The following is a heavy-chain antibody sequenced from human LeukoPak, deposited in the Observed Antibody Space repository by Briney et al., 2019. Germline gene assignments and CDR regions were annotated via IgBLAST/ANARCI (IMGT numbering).Heavy chain of an antibody. CDR2: IYHSGSP. V-gene: IGHV4-4*02. Sequence: SGTLSLTCAVSGGSISSNNWWGWVRQPPGKGLEWIGEIYHSGSPNYNPSLKSRVTISVDKSRNHFSPNLSSVTAADTAVYYCARVNINNWHSCDYWGQGTLVTVSS. J-gene: IGHJ4*02. D-gene: IGHD1-1*01. CDR1: GGSISSNNW. CDR3: ARVNINNWHSCDY.